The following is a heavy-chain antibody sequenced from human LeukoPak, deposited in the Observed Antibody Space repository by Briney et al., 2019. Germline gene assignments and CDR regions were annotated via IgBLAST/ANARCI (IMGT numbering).Heavy chain of an antibody. CDR1: GYTFSNFG. V-gene: IGHV1-18*04. D-gene: IGHD6-19*01. J-gene: IGHJ4*02. Sequence: ASVKVSCKASGYTFSNFGISWVRQAPGLGLEWMGWTGYNGNTNYAQKFQDRVTMTTDTSTTTAYMELRSLESDDTAVYYCARHSGSGWQALGYWGQGTLVTVSS. CDR3: ARHSGSGWQALGY. CDR2: TGYNGNT.